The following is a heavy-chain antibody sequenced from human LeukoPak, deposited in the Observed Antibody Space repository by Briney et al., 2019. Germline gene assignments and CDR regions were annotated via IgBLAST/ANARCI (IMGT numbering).Heavy chain of an antibody. D-gene: IGHD1-20*01. CDR3: ARSINWNEIGFDY. Sequence: PSETLSLTCTVSGGSISSYCWTWIRQPPGKGLEWIGYIYNSGSTNYNPSLKSRVTISLDTSKNQFSLKLSSVTAADTAVYYCARSINWNEIGFDYWGQGTLVTVSS. CDR2: IYNSGST. CDR1: GGSISSYC. V-gene: IGHV4-59*08. J-gene: IGHJ4*02.